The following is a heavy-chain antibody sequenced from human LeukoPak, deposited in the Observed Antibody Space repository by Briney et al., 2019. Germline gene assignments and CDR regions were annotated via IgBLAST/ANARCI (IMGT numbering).Heavy chain of an antibody. V-gene: IGHV4-31*03. Sequence: TSETLSLTCTVSGGSISSGGYYWSWIRQHPGKGLEWIGYIYYSGSTYYNPSLKSRVTISVDTSKNQFSLKLSSVTAADTAVYYCARDKPYGSGSYIDYWGQGTLVTVSS. D-gene: IGHD3-10*01. CDR2: IYYSGST. J-gene: IGHJ4*02. CDR3: ARDKPYGSGSYIDY. CDR1: GGSISSGGYY.